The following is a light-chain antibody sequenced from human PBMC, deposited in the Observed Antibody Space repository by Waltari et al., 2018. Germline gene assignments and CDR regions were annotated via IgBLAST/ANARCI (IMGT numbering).Light chain of an antibody. CDR3: QLWDSDSDHWI. CDR1: NIGYNG. V-gene: IGLV3-21*02. J-gene: IGLJ2*01. Sequence: SYVLTQPPSVSVAPGQTARIPCGGDNIGYNGVHWYQQKSGQAPVLVVFDENARPSGIPDRISGSKSESTAALTISRVEAGDEADYYCQLWDSDSDHWIFGGGTKLTVL. CDR2: DEN.